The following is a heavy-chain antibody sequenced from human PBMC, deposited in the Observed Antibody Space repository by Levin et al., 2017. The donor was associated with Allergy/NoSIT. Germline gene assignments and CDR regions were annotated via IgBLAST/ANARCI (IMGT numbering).Heavy chain of an antibody. J-gene: IGHJ4*02. Sequence: PGGSLRLSCTVSGGSISGHYWSWIRQPPGKGLEWIGYIDYNGITNYNPSLKSRVTISTDTSNDQFSLKLSSVTAADTAVYYCARGMATLDYWGQGTLVCVSS. CDR3: ARGMATLDY. V-gene: IGHV4-59*11. D-gene: IGHD5-24*01. CDR2: IDYNGIT. CDR1: GGSISGHY.